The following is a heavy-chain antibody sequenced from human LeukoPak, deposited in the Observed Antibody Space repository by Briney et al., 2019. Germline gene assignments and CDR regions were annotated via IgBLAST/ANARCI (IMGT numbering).Heavy chain of an antibody. V-gene: IGHV3-30-3*01. CDR1: GLTFSSYA. Sequence: GGSLRLSCAASGLTFSSYAMHWVRQAPGKGLEWVAVISYDGSNKYYADSVKGRFTISRDNSKNTLYLQMNSLRAEDTAGYYCARDLIRDRLYYYYGMDVWGQGTTVTVSS. CDR3: ARDLIRDRLYYYYGMDV. CDR2: ISYDGSNK. D-gene: IGHD2-21*01. J-gene: IGHJ6*02.